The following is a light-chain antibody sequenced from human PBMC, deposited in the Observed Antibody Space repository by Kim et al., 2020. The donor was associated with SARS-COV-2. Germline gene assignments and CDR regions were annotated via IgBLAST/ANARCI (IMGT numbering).Light chain of an antibody. V-gene: IGKV1-39*01. CDR2: AAS. J-gene: IGKJ2*01. Sequence: DIQMTQSPSSLSASVGDRVTMTCRASQSISNFLNWYQQKPGKAPKILIYAASSLRSGVPSRLSGSGSGTDFTLTISSLQPEDFATYYCQQTYSTPYTIVQGTKLEI. CDR3: QQTYSTPYT. CDR1: QSISNF.